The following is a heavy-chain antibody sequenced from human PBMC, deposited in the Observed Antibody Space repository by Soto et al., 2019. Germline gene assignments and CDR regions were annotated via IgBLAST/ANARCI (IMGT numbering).Heavy chain of an antibody. CDR3: VKDRYVDY. J-gene: IGHJ4*02. V-gene: IGHV3-64D*06. Sequence: SLRLSCSFSGFTFSAYAMHWVRQAPGKVLEYVSSISSDGRPTYYADSVKGRFTISRDNSKSTLYLQMSSLKAEDTAVYYCVKDRYVDYWGQGTLVTVSS. CDR1: GFTFSAYA. CDR2: ISSDGRPT.